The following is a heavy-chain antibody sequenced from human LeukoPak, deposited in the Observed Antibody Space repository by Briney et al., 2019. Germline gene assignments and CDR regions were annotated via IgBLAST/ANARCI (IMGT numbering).Heavy chain of an antibody. Sequence: GGSLRLSCAASGFTFNSYAMSWVRQAPGKGLEWVSEISGSGRGGTTSYADSVKGRFTISRDTSKNTLYLQMSSLRVEDTAVYYCAKVPNYYDSTTYYGWGQGTLVIVSS. V-gene: IGHV3-23*01. D-gene: IGHD3-22*01. CDR1: GFTFNSYA. J-gene: IGHJ4*02. CDR2: ISGSGRGGTT. CDR3: AKVPNYYDSTTYYG.